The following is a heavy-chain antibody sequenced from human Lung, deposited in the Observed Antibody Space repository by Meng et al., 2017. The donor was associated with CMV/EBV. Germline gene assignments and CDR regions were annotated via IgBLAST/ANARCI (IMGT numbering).Heavy chain of an antibody. J-gene: IGHJ6*02. V-gene: IGHV3-48*03. CDR3: ARDRRETYYYDFWSGYYPYYYYYGMDV. D-gene: IGHD3-3*01. Sequence: LXCAASGFTFSSYEMNWVRQAPGKGLEWVSYISSSGSTIYYADSVKGRFTISRDNAKNSLYLQMNSLRAEDTAVYYCARDRRETYYYDFWSGYYPYYYYYGMDVWGQGXTVTVSS. CDR2: ISSSGSTI. CDR1: GFTFSSYE.